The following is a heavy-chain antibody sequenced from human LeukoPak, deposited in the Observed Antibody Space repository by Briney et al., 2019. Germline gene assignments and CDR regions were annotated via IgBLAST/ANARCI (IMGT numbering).Heavy chain of an antibody. Sequence: GGSLRLSCAASGFTFSSYSMNWVRQSPGKGLEWVSHITSSSSTIHYAESVKGRFTISRDNAKNSLYLQTNSLRAEDTAVYYCARGGYSHGRYYYYMDVWGIGTAVTVSS. CDR2: ITSSSSTI. D-gene: IGHD5-18*01. CDR1: GFTFSSYS. CDR3: ARGGYSHGRYYYYMDV. J-gene: IGHJ6*03. V-gene: IGHV3-48*04.